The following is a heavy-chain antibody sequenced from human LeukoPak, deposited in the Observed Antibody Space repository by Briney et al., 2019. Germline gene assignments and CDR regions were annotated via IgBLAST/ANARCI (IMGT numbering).Heavy chain of an antibody. D-gene: IGHD2-2*01. CDR3: ARYCSSTRCPAPYYGMDV. CDR1: GGSFSGYY. CDR2: INHSGST. J-gene: IGHJ6*04. V-gene: IGHV4-34*01. Sequence: SETLSLTCAVYGGSFSGYYWSWIRQPPGKGLEWIGEINHSGSTNYNPSLKSRVTISVDTSKNQFSLKLSSVTAADTAVYYCARYCSSTRCPAPYYGMDVWGKGTTVTVSS.